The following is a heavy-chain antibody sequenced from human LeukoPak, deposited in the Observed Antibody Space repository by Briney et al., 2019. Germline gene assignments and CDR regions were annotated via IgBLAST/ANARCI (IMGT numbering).Heavy chain of an antibody. D-gene: IGHD3-10*01. V-gene: IGHV4-34*01. CDR3: ARGPRKLKWFRDGGSDY. Sequence: PSETLSLTCAVYGGSFSGYYWSWLRQPPGKGLEWIGEINHSGSTNYNPSLKSRVTISVDTSKNQFSLKLSSVTAADTAVYYCARGPRKLKWFRDGGSDYWGQGTLVTVSS. CDR1: GGSFSGYY. CDR2: INHSGST. J-gene: IGHJ4*02.